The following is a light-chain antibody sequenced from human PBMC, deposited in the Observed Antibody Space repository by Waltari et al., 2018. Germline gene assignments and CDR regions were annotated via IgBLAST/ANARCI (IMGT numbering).Light chain of an antibody. V-gene: IGKV4-1*01. J-gene: IGKJ2*01. CDR3: QQYYSIPYT. Sequence: DIVMTQSPEYLAVSLGERATINCKSSQSLLHFSNNEFYLAWYQQKPGQSPKLLVHWASTRESGVPDRFSGGGSGREFTLTISSLQAEDVAVYYCQQYYSIPYTFGQGTRLEIK. CDR1: QSLLHFSNNEFY. CDR2: WAS.